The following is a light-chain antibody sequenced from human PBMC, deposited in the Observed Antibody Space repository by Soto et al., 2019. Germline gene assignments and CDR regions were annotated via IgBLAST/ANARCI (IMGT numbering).Light chain of an antibody. CDR3: QQYHNWPPLT. Sequence: EIVMTQSPATLSVSPGEGATLSCRASQSISNDLAWYQQKAGQAPRLLIYGASTRATGIPARFSGSGSGADFTLTISSLQSEDFAVYYCQQYHNWPPLTFGGGTKVDIK. CDR2: GAS. V-gene: IGKV3-15*01. CDR1: QSISND. J-gene: IGKJ4*01.